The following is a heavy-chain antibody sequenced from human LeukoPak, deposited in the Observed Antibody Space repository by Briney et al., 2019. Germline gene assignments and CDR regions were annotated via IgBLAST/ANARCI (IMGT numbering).Heavy chain of an antibody. CDR1: GFTFNNYV. J-gene: IGHJ4*02. CDR3: ARGGTRVYSPSDY. CDR2: IKQDGSEK. D-gene: IGHD5-18*01. Sequence: GGSLRLSCAASGFTFNNYVMTWVRQAPGKGLEWVANIKQDGSEKYYVDFVKGRFTISRDNAKNSLYLQMNSLRAEDTALYYCARGGTRVYSPSDYWGQGTRVTVSS. V-gene: IGHV3-7*01.